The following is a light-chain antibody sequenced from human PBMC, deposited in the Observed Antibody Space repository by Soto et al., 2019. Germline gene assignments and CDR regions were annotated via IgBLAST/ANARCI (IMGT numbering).Light chain of an antibody. J-gene: IGLJ3*02. CDR2: EVS. Sequence: QSALTQPASVSGSPGQSVTISCTGTSSDVGGYNDVSWYQQYPGKAPKLMIYEVSNRPSGVSNRFSGAKSGNTASLNISGLQAEDEADYYCSSYTSSSTLVFGGGTKLTVL. V-gene: IGLV2-14*01. CDR1: SSDVGGYND. CDR3: SSYTSSSTLV.